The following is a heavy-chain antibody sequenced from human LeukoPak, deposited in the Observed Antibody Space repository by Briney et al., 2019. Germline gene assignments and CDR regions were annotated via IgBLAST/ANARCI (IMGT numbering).Heavy chain of an antibody. J-gene: IGHJ4*02. D-gene: IGHD3-22*01. CDR3: ARTSYYYDRSGPFGY. CDR2: IIPIFGTA. V-gene: IGHV1-69*06. Sequence: ASVKVSCKASGGTFSSYAISWVRQAPGQGLEWMGGIIPIFGTANYAQKFQGRVTITADKSTSTAYMELSSLRSEDTAVYYCARTSYYYDRSGPFGYWGQGTLVTVSS. CDR1: GGTFSSYA.